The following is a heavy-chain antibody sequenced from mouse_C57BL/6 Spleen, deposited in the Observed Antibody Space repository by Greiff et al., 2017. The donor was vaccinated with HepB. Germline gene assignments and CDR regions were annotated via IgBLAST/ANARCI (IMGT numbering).Heavy chain of an antibody. J-gene: IGHJ3*01. CDR2: IYPRSGNT. V-gene: IGHV1-81*01. D-gene: IGHD4-1*01. Sequence: VQLQQSGAELARPGASVKLSCKASGYTFTSYGISWVKQRTGQGLEWIGEIYPRSGNTYYNEKLKGKASLTADKSSSTAYMELRSRTSEDSAVYFCAKANWDVGFAYWGQGTLVTVSA. CDR1: GYTFTSYG. CDR3: AKANWDVGFAY.